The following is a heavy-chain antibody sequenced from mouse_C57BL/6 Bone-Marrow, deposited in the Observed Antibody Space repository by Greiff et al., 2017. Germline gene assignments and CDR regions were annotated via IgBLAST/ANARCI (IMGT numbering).Heavy chain of an antibody. CDR3: TRWQAYYGSSGDFDY. V-gene: IGHV1-15*01. CDR1: GYTFTDYE. CDR2: IDPETGGT. D-gene: IGHD1-1*01. Sequence: VKLQQSGAELVRPGASVTLSCKASGYTFTDYEMHWVKQTPVHGLEWIGAIDPETGGTAYNQKFKGKAILTADNASSPAYMELRSLTSEDSAVYYCTRWQAYYGSSGDFDYWGQGTTLTVSS. J-gene: IGHJ2*01.